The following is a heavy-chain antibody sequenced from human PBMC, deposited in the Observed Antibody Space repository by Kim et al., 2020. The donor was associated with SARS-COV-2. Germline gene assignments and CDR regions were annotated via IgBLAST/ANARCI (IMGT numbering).Heavy chain of an antibody. J-gene: IGHJ4*02. CDR2: VNSDESNT. Sequence: GASLRLSCAASDFTFSIYWMHWVRQVPGKGLIWVSLVNSDESNTNYADSVKGRFTISRDNARNTLYLHMNSLRVEDTAIYYCARAGANWKIDFWGQGTQVTVSS. CDR1: DFTFSIYW. D-gene: IGHD1-20*01. CDR3: ARAGANWKIDF. V-gene: IGHV3-74*01.